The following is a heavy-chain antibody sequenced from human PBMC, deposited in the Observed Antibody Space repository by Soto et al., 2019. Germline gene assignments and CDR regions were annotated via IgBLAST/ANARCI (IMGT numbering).Heavy chain of an antibody. V-gene: IGHV4-39*02. CDR1: GGSISSSSYY. CDR2: IYYSGST. CDR3: ARDLVATINWIPELDYYGMDV. J-gene: IGHJ6*02. Sequence: SETLSLTCTVSGGSISSSSYYWGWIRQPPGKGLEWIGSIYYSGSTYYNPSLKSRVTISVDTSKNQFSLKLSSVTAADTAVYYCARDLVATINWIPELDYYGMDVWGQGTTVPVS. D-gene: IGHD5-12*01.